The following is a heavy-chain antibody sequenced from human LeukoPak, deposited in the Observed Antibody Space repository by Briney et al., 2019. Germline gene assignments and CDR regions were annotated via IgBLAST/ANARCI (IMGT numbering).Heavy chain of an antibody. CDR3: ARLRAGGFCDY. CDR1: GFIFSNYW. D-gene: IGHD3-3*01. V-gene: IGHV3-7*03. J-gene: IGHJ4*02. CDR2: IKEDGSEK. Sequence: GGSLRLSCAASGFIFSNYWMTCVRQTPGKGLEWVASIKEDGSEKYFMDSVKGRFIISRDNAKNSLYLQMNSLRAEDTAVYYCARLRAGGFCDYWGQGTLVTVSS.